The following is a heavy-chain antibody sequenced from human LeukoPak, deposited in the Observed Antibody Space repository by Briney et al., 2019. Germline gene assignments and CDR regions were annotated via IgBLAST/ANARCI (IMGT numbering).Heavy chain of an antibody. J-gene: IGHJ5*02. Sequence: TGGSLRLSCAASGFTFSSYWMHWVRQAPGKGLVWVSRINSDGSSTIYADSVKGRFTIFRDNAKNTLYLQMNSLRAEDTAVYYCARRGITMVRGVRLRSFDPWGQGTLVTVSS. CDR2: INSDGSST. CDR3: ARRGITMVRGVRLRSFDP. CDR1: GFTFSSYW. V-gene: IGHV3-74*01. D-gene: IGHD3-10*01.